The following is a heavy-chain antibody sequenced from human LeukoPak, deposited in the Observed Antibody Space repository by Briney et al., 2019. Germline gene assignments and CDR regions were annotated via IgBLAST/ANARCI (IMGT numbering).Heavy chain of an antibody. D-gene: IGHD2-2*01. V-gene: IGHV4-39*07. J-gene: IGHJ6*03. CDR3: ARVVVSAAGAYYYNYMDV. Sequence: SETLSLTCTVSGGSISSSSYYWGGIRQPPGKGLEGIGSIYYSGSTYYNPSLKSRVTISVDTSKNQFSLKLSSVTAADTAVYYCARVVVSAAGAYYYNYMDVWGKGTTVTVSS. CDR1: GGSISSSSYY. CDR2: IYYSGST.